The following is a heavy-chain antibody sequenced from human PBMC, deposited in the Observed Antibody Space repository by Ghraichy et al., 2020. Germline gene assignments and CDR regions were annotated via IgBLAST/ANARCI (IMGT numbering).Heavy chain of an antibody. Sequence: ETLSLTCAVYGGSFSGYYWSWIRQPPGKGLEWIGEINHSGSTNYNPSLKSRVTISVDTSKNQFSLKLSSVTAADTAVYYCARRSGSITMIVVVNPLGMDVWGQGTTVTVS. CDR1: GGSFSGYY. CDR3: ARRSGSITMIVVVNPLGMDV. J-gene: IGHJ6*02. D-gene: IGHD3-22*01. V-gene: IGHV4-34*01. CDR2: INHSGST.